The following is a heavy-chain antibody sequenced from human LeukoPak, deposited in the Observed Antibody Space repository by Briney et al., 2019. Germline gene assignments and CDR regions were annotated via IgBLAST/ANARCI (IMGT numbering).Heavy chain of an antibody. Sequence: PSETLSLTCTVSGGSISSYYWSWIRQPPGKGLEWIGYIYYSGSTYYNPSLKSRVTISVDTSKNQFSLKLSSVTAADTAVYYCARVLLWFGELQSVDYWGQGTLVTVSS. CDR2: IYYSGST. V-gene: IGHV4-30-4*08. J-gene: IGHJ4*02. D-gene: IGHD3-10*01. CDR3: ARVLLWFGELQSVDY. CDR1: GGSISSYY.